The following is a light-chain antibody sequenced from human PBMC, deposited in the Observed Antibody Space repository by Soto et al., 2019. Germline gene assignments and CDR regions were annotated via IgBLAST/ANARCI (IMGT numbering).Light chain of an antibody. J-gene: IGKJ1*01. CDR3: KQYGSSSWT. Sequence: EIVLTQSPATLSLSPGERATLSCRASQSVGSFLAWYQQKPGQSPSLLIYDTYSRASGIQDRFSGSGSGTDFTLTIRRLEPEDFVVYYCKQYGSSSWTFGQGTKVDIK. CDR2: DTY. V-gene: IGKV3-20*01. CDR1: QSVGSF.